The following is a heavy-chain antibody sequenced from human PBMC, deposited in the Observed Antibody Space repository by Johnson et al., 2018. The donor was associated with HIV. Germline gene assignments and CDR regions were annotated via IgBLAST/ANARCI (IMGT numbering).Heavy chain of an antibody. J-gene: IGHJ3*02. CDR1: GFTFSSYA. D-gene: IGHD1-1*01. CDR3: AKDLVAGNGSWREAFDI. V-gene: IGHV3-23*04. Sequence: EKLVESGGGLVQPGGSLRLSCAASGFTFSSYAMSWVRQAPGKGLEWVSAISGSGGSTYYADSVKGRFTISRDNSKNTMYLQMNSLRAEDTAVYYCAKDLVAGNGSWREAFDIWGQGKMVSVSS. CDR2: ISGSGGST.